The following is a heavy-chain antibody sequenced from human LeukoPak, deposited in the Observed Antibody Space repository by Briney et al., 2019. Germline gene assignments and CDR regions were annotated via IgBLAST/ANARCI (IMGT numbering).Heavy chain of an antibody. CDR1: GYTFTGYY. CDR2: INTNTGNP. V-gene: IGHV7-4-1*02. J-gene: IGHJ4*02. CDR3: ARVVVVPAAMPASGSRLYYFDY. D-gene: IGHD2-2*01. Sequence: ASVKVSCKASGYTFTGYYMHWVRQAPGQGLEWMGWINTNTGNPTYAQGFTGRFVFSLDTSVSTAYLQISSLKAEDTAVYYCARVVVVPAAMPASGSRLYYFDYWGQGTLVTVSS.